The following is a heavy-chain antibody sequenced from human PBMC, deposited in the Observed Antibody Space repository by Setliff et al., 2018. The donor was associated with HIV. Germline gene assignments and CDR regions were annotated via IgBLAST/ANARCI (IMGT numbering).Heavy chain of an antibody. CDR2: FDPEEGET. CDR1: GYTLTKLS. CDR3: ATDNREGVGTPYYFDY. V-gene: IGHV1-24*01. J-gene: IGHJ4*02. Sequence: GASVKVSCKVSGYTLTKLSMHWVRQAPGKGLEWMGGFDPEEGETIYAQKFQGRVTMTEDTSTDTAYMELSSLRSEDTAMYYCATDNREGVGTPYYFDYWGQGTQVTVSS. D-gene: IGHD1-26*01.